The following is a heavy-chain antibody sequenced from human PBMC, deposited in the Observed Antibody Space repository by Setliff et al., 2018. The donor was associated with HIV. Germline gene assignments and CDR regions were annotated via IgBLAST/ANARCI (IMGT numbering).Heavy chain of an antibody. CDR3: TTDRPRLERHFFDSSGYLDS. Sequence: GGSLRLSCAASGFTFSDHYMDWVRQAPGKGLEWVSYISSSGNTVYYADSVKGRFAISRDNAKNSLYLQMNSLKTEDTALYFCTTDRPRLERHFFDSSGYLDSWGQGTLVTVSS. D-gene: IGHD3-22*01. V-gene: IGHV3-11*01. CDR1: GFTFSDHY. J-gene: IGHJ4*02. CDR2: ISSSGNTV.